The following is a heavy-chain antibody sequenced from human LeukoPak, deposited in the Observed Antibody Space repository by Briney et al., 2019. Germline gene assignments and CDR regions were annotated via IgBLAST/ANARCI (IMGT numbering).Heavy chain of an antibody. CDR3: ARVADYGSGTYFIDY. CDR1: GDSITRGDYY. V-gene: IGHV4-30-4*01. D-gene: IGHD3-10*01. J-gene: IGHJ4*02. CDR2: SYYSGTT. Sequence: SQTLSLTCSVSGDSITRGDYYWTWIRQPPGKGLEWIGFSYYSGTTYYNPSLKSRVAISVALSKNQFSLNPRSVTAADTAVYYCARVADYGSGTYFIDYWGQGSLVTVSS.